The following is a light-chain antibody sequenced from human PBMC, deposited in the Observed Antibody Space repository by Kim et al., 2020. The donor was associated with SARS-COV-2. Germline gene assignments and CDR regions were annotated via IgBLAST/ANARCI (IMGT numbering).Light chain of an antibody. CDR1: SSDIGNNS. J-gene: IGLJ2*01. CDR3: ATWDDSLRGPV. V-gene: IGLV1-47*01. Sequence: QSVLTQPPSASGTPGQGVIISCSGSSSDIGNNSVFWYQQFPGTAPKLIMYRNSLRPSGVPDRFSGSKSGTSASLAISGLRSEDESDYFCATWDDSLRGPVFGGGTQLTVL. CDR2: RNS.